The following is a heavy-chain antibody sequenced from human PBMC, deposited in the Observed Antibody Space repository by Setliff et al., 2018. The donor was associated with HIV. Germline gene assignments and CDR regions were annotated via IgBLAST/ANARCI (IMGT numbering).Heavy chain of an antibody. Sequence: SETLSLTCTVSGVSISNYYWSWIRQPPGKGLEWIGYMYYSGNTNYNPSLKSRVTISVDTSKSQFSLKLNSVSAADTAVYYCARDQSDWFYWGQGTLVTVSS. J-gene: IGHJ4*02. CDR2: MYYSGNT. V-gene: IGHV4-59*01. CDR1: GVSISNYY. D-gene: IGHD3-3*01. CDR3: ARDQSDWFY.